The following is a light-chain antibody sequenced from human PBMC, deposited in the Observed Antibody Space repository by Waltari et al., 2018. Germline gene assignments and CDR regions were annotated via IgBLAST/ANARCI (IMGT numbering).Light chain of an antibody. J-gene: IGLJ2*01. V-gene: IGLV2-14*03. Sequence: QSALTQPASVSGSPGPSITISCTGTSGDVGGYNYVPWYQQHPGKAPKLMIYDVSNRPSGVSNRFSGSKSGNTASLTISGLQAEDEADYYCSSYTSSTVVFGGGTKLTVL. CDR1: SGDVGGYNY. CDR3: SSYTSSTVV. CDR2: DVS.